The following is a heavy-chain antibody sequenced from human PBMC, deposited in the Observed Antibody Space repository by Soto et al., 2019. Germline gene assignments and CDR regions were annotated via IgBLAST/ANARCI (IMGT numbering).Heavy chain of an antibody. CDR1: GGSISSYY. CDR2: IYYSGST. CDR3: ARHVGYCSSTSCFRDYYYYYMYV. D-gene: IGHD2-2*01. Sequence: QVQLQESDPGLVKPSETLSLTCTVSGGSISSYYWSWIRQPPGKGLEWIGYIYYSGSTNYNPSLNSRVTISVDTSKNQFYLKRSSVTAADTAVYYCARHVGYCSSTSCFRDYYYYYMYVWGKGTTVTVSS. J-gene: IGHJ6*03. V-gene: IGHV4-59*08.